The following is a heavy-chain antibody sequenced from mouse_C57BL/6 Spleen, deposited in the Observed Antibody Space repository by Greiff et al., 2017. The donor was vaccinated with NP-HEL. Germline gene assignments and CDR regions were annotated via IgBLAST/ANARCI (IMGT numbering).Heavy chain of an antibody. CDR2: IHPNSGST. Sequence: QVQLQQPGAELVKPGASVKLSCKASGYTFTSYWMHWVKQRPGQGLEWIGMIHPNSGSTNYNEKFKSKATLTVDKSSSTAYMQLSSLTSEDSAVYYCARPGTEEEGYFDYWGQGTTLTVSS. CDR1: GYTFTSYW. V-gene: IGHV1-64*01. J-gene: IGHJ2*01. D-gene: IGHD4-1*01. CDR3: ARPGTEEEGYFDY.